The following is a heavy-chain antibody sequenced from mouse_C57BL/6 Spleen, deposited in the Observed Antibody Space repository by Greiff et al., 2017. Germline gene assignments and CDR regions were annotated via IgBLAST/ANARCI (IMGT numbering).Heavy chain of an antibody. V-gene: IGHV2-2*01. D-gene: IGHD3-2*02. CDR2: FWSGGST. Sequence: VQLVESGPGLVQPSPSLSITCTVSGFSLTSYGVHWVRQSPGKGLEWLGVFWSGGSTDYNAAFISRLSISKDNSKSQVFVKMNSLQADDTAIDYCARKQLRLHYYALDDWGQGTSGTVSS. CDR3: ARKQLRLHYYALDD. CDR1: GFSLTSYG. J-gene: IGHJ4*01.